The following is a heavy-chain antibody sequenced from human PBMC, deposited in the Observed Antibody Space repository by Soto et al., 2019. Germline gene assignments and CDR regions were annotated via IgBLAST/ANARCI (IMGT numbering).Heavy chain of an antibody. CDR1: GDSIGSRNW. CDR2: IYHSGTT. D-gene: IGHD2-15*01. CDR3: ARVALLCSGGVCYSRIVSFDN. Sequence: SETLSLTCAVSGDSIGSRNWWSWIRQTPERGLEWIGEIYHSGTTNYNPSLKSRVTMSVDKSKTHFSLNLTSVTAADTAVYYCARVALLCSGGVCYSRIVSFDNWGQGTLVTVSS. J-gene: IGHJ4*02. V-gene: IGHV4-4*02.